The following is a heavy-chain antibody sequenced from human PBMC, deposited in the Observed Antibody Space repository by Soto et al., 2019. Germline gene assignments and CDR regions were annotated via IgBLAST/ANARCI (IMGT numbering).Heavy chain of an antibody. CDR1: GYGFTSYW. CDR2: IDPSDSYT. D-gene: IGHD3-10*01. J-gene: IGHJ6*02. Sequence: PGESLKISCKGSGYGFTSYWISWVRQMPGKGLEWMGRIDPSDSYTNYSPSFQGHVTISADKSISTAYLQWSSLKASDTAMYYCARLSHGSGSYSSDYYYYYGMDVWGQGTTVTVSS. CDR3: ARLSHGSGSYSSDYYYYYGMDV. V-gene: IGHV5-10-1*01.